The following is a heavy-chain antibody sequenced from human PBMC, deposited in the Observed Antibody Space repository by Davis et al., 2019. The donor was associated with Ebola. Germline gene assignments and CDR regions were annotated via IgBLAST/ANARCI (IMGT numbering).Heavy chain of an antibody. CDR3: AKQGYCSSTSCYTGWDDY. D-gene: IGHD2-2*02. CDR1: GFTFSSYA. J-gene: IGHJ4*02. V-gene: IGHV3-23*01. Sequence: GESLKISCAASGFTFSSYAMSWVRQAPGKGLEWVSAISGSGGSTYYADSVKGRFTISRDNSKNTLYLQMNSLRAEDTAVYYCAKQGYCSSTSCYTGWDDYWGQGTLVTVSS. CDR2: ISGSGGST.